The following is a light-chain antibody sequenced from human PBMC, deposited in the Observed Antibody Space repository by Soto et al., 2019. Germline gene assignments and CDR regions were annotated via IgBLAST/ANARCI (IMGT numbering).Light chain of an antibody. CDR2: AAS. Sequence: DIQVTQYPSSLSASVGDRVTITCRASQGITNYLAWYQQKPGEIPKLLIYAASTLESGIPPRFSGSGSGTDFTLTINNLQPEDVATYYCQRYYNAPFTFGGGTKVDIK. J-gene: IGKJ4*01. CDR1: QGITNY. V-gene: IGKV1-27*01. CDR3: QRYYNAPFT.